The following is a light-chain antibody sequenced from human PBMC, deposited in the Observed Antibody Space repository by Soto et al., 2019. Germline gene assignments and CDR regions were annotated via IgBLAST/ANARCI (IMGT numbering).Light chain of an antibody. Sequence: FVMTLPAATLSVSPGEAATLSCKASQSARSSLGWYQQKPGQPPRRLIHDVSIRATGIPARLNGSGSGTEFTLTISSLQSEDFAVYYCQQYNIWSPTFGQGTRPE. CDR3: QQYNIWSPT. CDR2: DVS. CDR1: QSARSS. J-gene: IGKJ5*01. V-gene: IGKV3-15*01.